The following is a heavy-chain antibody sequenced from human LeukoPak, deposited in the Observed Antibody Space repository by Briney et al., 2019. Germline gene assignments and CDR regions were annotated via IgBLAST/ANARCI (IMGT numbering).Heavy chain of an antibody. J-gene: IGHJ5*02. V-gene: IGHV1-8*01. CDR3: ARDYGGNSGWFDP. CDR2: MNPNSGNT. CDR1: GYTFTSYD. D-gene: IGHD4-23*01. Sequence: GASVTVSCTASGYTFTSYDLNWVRPATGQGLEWMGWMNPNSGNTGYAQKFQGRVTMTRDTSISTAYMELSSLRSEDTAVYYCARDYGGNSGWFDPWGQGTLVTVSS.